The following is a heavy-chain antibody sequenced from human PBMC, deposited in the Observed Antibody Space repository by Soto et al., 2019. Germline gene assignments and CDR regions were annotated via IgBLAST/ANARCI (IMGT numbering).Heavy chain of an antibody. J-gene: IGHJ5*02. CDR2: INHSGST. V-gene: IGHV4-34*01. CDR3: ARGRARLRQQLVHWFDP. Sequence: SEILSLTCAVYGGSFSGYYWSWIRQPPGKGLEWIGEINHSGSTNYNPSLKSRVTISVDTSKNQFSLKLSSVTAADTAVYYCARGRARLRQQLVHWFDPWGQGTLVTVSS. CDR1: GGSFSGYY. D-gene: IGHD6-13*01.